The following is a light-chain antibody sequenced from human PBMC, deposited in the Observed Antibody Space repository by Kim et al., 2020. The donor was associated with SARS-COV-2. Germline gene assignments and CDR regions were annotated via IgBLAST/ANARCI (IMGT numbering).Light chain of an antibody. CDR1: SSDVGGYNF. Sequence: LTQPRSVSGSPGQSVSISCTGTSSDVGGYNFVSWYQHHPGKAPKLIIYDVTKRPSGVPDRFSGSKSGNTASLTISGLQADDEADYYCCSYAGTYSLVFGGGTQLTVL. CDR2: DVT. J-gene: IGLJ3*02. V-gene: IGLV2-11*01. CDR3: CSYAGTYSLV.